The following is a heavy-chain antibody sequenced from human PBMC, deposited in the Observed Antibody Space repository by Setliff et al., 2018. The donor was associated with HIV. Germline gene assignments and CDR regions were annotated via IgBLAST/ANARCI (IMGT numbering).Heavy chain of an antibody. V-gene: IGHV3-23*01. D-gene: IGHD5-12*01. J-gene: IGHJ4*02. CDR3: TTGGYDGIIDH. CDR2: ISWNSGSM. CDR1: GFTFSNAW. Sequence: PGGSLRLSCAASGFTFSNAWMSWVRQPPGKGLEWVSGISWNSGSMVYADSVKGRFTISRDNSKNTLYLQMNSLKTEDTALYYCTTGGYDGIIDHWGRGTLVTVSS.